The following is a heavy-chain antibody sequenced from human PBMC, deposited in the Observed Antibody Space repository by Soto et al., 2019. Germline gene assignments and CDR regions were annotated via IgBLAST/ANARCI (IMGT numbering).Heavy chain of an antibody. CDR1: GYTFTSYG. CDR2: ISAYNGNT. J-gene: IGHJ4*02. CDR3: ARDAAVGLFDY. D-gene: IGHD1-26*01. V-gene: IGHV1-18*01. Sequence: QVQLVQSGAEVKKPGASVKVSCKASGYTFTSYGITWVRQARGQGLEWMGWISAYNGNTNYAQQLQGTVSMTTDTSTSTADMELRRQRSDYTAVYYCARDAAVGLFDYWGQGTLVTVSS.